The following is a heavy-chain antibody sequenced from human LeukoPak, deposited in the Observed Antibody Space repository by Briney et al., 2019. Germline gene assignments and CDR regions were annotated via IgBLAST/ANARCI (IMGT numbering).Heavy chain of an antibody. J-gene: IGHJ4*02. CDR3: ARNGYYYGSDPFDY. D-gene: IGHD3-10*01. V-gene: IGHV3-74*01. CDR1: GFTFSSYW. CDR2: INSDGSST. Sequence: GGSLRLSCAASGFTFSSYWMHWVRQAPGKGLVWVSRINSDGSSTSYADSVKGRFTISRDNAKNSLYLQMNSLRAEDTAVYYCARNGYYYGSDPFDYWGQGTLVTVSS.